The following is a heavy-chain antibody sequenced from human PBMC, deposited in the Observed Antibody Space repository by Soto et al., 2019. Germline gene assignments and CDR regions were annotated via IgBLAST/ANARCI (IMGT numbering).Heavy chain of an antibody. CDR1: GYPVTAYY. J-gene: IGHJ3*02. CDR3: ARGGGVGVAGSAAFDM. CDR2: INPATGAA. Sequence: QLHLVQSGAVVKKPGASVTVSCSASGYPVTAYYMHWVRQAPGRGLEWMGGINPATGAAKYTQTFQGRVTMARETPTSTVFMELGGLTSEDPAVFYCARGGGVGVAGSAAFDMWGQGTLVTVSS. V-gene: IGHV1-2*02. D-gene: IGHD3-3*01.